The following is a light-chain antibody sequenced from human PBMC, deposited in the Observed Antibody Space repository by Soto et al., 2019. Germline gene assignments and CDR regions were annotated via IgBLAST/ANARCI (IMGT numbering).Light chain of an antibody. CDR2: AAS. V-gene: IGKV1-39*01. CDR1: QSISSY. CDR3: QQSYSTPIT. Sequence: DIHMTQTRSSLSASVGYRVTITCRASQSISSYLNWYQQKPGKAPKLLIYAASSLQSGVPSRFSGSGSGTDFTLTISSLQPEDFATYYCQQSYSTPITFGQGTRLEI. J-gene: IGKJ5*01.